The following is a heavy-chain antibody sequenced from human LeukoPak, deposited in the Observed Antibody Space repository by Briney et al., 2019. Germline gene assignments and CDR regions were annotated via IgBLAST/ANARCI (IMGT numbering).Heavy chain of an antibody. CDR1: GASIGSTTYY. CDR3: ATHRRPGSGGYENAFEI. V-gene: IGHV4-39*01. D-gene: IGHD5-12*01. Sequence: SETLSLTCAVSGASIGSTTYYWVWFRQPPGKGLEWIGNIYDGGSTHYNPSLKSRLTMSVDTSKNHFSLRLNSVTAADTAIYYCATHRRPGSGGYENAFEIWGQGTMVTVSS. J-gene: IGHJ3*02. CDR2: IYDGGST.